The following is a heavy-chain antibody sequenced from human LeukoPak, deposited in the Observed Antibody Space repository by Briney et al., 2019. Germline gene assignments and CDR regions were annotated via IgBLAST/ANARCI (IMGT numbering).Heavy chain of an antibody. Sequence: SETLSLTCTVSGGSISSSTLYWGWIRQPPGKGLEWIGSIYHSGSTYYNPSLKSRVTISVDTSKNQFSLKLSSVTAADTAVYYCARGTAARPVDYWGQGTLVTVSS. CDR1: GGSISSSTLY. CDR2: IYHSGST. D-gene: IGHD6-6*01. J-gene: IGHJ4*02. V-gene: IGHV4-39*07. CDR3: ARGTAARPVDY.